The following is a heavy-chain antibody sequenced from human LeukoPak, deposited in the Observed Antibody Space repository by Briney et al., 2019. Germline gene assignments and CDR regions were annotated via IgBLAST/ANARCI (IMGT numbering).Heavy chain of an antibody. CDR3: ASCSSGTFPCDY. D-gene: IGHD2-2*01. CDR1: GYTFTSYG. J-gene: IGHJ4*02. Sequence: ASVKVSCKASGYTFTSYGISWVRQAPGQGLEWMGWISAYNGNTNYAQKLQGRVTMTTDTSTSTAYMELRGLRSDDTAVYYCASCSSGTFPCDYWGQGTLVTVSS. CDR2: ISAYNGNT. V-gene: IGHV1-18*01.